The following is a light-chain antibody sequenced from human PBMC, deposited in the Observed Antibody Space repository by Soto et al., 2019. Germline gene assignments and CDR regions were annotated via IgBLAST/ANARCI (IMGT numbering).Light chain of an antibody. J-gene: IGLJ1*01. CDR3: CSYAGSPPYV. CDR1: SSDVGANNF. Sequence: QSVLTQPRSVSGSPGQSVTISCIGTSSDVGANNFVSWHQLHPDKAPRLMIYDVTKRPSGVPNRFSGSKSGNTASLTISGLQAEDESDYYCCSYAGSPPYVFGTGTKVTVL. V-gene: IGLV2-11*01. CDR2: DVT.